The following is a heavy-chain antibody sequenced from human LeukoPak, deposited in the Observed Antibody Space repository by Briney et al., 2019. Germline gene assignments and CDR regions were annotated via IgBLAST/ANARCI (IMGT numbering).Heavy chain of an antibody. D-gene: IGHD3-9*01. V-gene: IGHV4-38-2*02. CDR2: IYDSGST. J-gene: IGHJ4*02. CDR1: GYSINSGYY. CDR3: ASLRYFDWLFDLDY. Sequence: SETLSLTCTVSGYSINSGYYWGWIRQPPGKGLEWIGSIYDSGSTYYTPSLKSRVTISVDTSKNQFSLKLSSVTAADTAVYYCASLRYFDWLFDLDYWGQGTLVTVSS.